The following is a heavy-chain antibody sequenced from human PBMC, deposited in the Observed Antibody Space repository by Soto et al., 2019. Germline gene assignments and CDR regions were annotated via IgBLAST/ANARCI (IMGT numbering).Heavy chain of an antibody. D-gene: IGHD5-12*01. CDR1: GGSLSSGGYY. Sequence: QVQXXXSGPGLXKPXXXXXLSXTXXGGSLSSGGYYWSWIRQHPGKGLEWIGFIYYSGSTYYNPSLKSRVTISVDTSQNQFSLKLSSVTAADTAVYYCARDTQRGYSGYFDSWGQGTLVTVSS. CDR2: IYYSGST. J-gene: IGHJ4*02. CDR3: ARDTQRGYSGYFDS. V-gene: IGHV4-31*02.